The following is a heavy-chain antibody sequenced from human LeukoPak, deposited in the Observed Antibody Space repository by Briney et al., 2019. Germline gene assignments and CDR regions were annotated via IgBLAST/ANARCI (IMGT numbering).Heavy chain of an antibody. CDR1: GFTFSSYT. CDR3: ASSSSSFPYFDY. CDR2: ISSTGTYI. Sequence: MSGGSLSLSCAASGFTFSSYTMNWVRQAPGKGLEWVSSISSTGTYIYYADSVKGRFTISRDNAKNSLYLQMNSLRAEDTAVYYCASSSSSFPYFDYWGQGTLVTVSS. D-gene: IGHD6-6*01. V-gene: IGHV3-21*01. J-gene: IGHJ4*02.